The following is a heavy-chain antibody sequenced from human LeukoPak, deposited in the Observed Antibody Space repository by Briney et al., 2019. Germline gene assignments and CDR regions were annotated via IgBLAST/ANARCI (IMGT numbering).Heavy chain of an antibody. CDR2: IYYSGST. Sequence: SETLSLTCTVSGGAISSYYWSWIRQPPGKGLEGSGDIYYSGSTNYNPSLKSRVTISVDTSKNQFSLKLSSVTAADTAVYYCARGTPRVYAFDIWGQGTMVTVSS. V-gene: IGHV4-59*01. CDR3: ARGTPRVYAFDI. CDR1: GGAISSYY. D-gene: IGHD3-10*01. J-gene: IGHJ3*02.